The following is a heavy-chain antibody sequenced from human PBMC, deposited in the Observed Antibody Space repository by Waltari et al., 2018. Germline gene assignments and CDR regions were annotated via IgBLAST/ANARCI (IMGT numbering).Heavy chain of an antibody. CDR1: GVSISTSSHY. V-gene: IGHV4-39*07. J-gene: IGHJ2*01. CDR2: IYYSGST. D-gene: IGHD4-17*01. CDR3: ARGGGLYGDYYSWYFDL. Sequence: QLQLQASGTGLVTPSEPLSLTCTVSGVSISTSSHYWGWLRQPPGKGPEWMGSIYYSGSTYYNPSLKSRVTISVDTSKNQFSLKLSSVTAADTAVYYCARGGGLYGDYYSWYFDLWGRGTLVTVSS.